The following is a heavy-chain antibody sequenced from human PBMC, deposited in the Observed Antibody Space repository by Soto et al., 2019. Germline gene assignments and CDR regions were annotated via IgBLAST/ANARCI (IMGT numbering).Heavy chain of an antibody. CDR2: IFHSGST. V-gene: IGHV4-4*02. D-gene: IGHD1-26*01. J-gene: IGHJ4*02. CDR1: GGSISNSNW. CDR3: AHRPIVGAAI. Sequence: SETLSLTCAVFGGSISNSNWWTWVRQPPGKGLDWIGEIFHSGSTNYNSSLMGRVTISVDKANNQFSLKLSSVTAADTAVYYCAHRPIVGAAIWGQGTLVTVSS.